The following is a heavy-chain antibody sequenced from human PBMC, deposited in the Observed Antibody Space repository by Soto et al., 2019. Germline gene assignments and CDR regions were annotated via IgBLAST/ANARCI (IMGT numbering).Heavy chain of an antibody. V-gene: IGHV4-31*03. J-gene: IGHJ6*02. CDR1: GGSISSGGYY. CDR2: IYYSGST. D-gene: IGHD4-17*01. Sequence: SETLSLTCTVSGGSISSGGYYWSWIRQHPGKGLEWIGYIYYSGSTYYNPSLKSRVTISVDTSKNQFSLKLSSVTAADTAVYYCARDSAPRYGDYYYYYGMDVWGQGTTVTVSS. CDR3: ARDSAPRYGDYYYYYGMDV.